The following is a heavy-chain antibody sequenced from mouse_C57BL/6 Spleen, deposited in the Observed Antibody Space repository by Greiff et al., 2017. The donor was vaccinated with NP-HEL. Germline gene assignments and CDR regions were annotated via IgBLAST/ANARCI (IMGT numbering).Heavy chain of an antibody. J-gene: IGHJ3*01. V-gene: IGHV1-55*01. Sequence: QVHVKQPGAELVKPGASVKMSCKASGYTFTSYWITWVKQRPGQGLEWIGDIYPGSGSTNYNEKFKSKATLTVDTSSSTAYMQLSSLTSEDSAVYYCARREMGFLFAYWGQGTLVTVSA. D-gene: IGHD2-3*01. CDR1: GYTFTSYW. CDR3: ARREMGFLFAY. CDR2: IYPGSGST.